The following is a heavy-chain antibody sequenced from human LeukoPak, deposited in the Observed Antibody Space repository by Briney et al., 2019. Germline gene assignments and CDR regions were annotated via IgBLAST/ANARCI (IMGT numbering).Heavy chain of an antibody. D-gene: IGHD5-18*01. J-gene: IGHJ4*02. V-gene: IGHV4-34*01. CDR1: GGSFSGYY. CDR3: ARGAGYSYWPQNDY. Sequence: SETLSLTCAVYGGSFSGYYWSWIRQPPGKGLEWIWEINHSGSTNYNPSLKSRVTISVDTSKNQFSLKLSSVTAADTAVYYCARGAGYSYWPQNDYWGQGTLVTVSS. CDR2: INHSGST.